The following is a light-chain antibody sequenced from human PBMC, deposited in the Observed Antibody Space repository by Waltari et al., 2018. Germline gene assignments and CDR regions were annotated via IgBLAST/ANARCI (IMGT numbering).Light chain of an antibody. CDR3: QQFRRTPIT. J-gene: IGKJ5*01. CDR1: QSVSSSF. Sequence: IVFTQSPGTLSLSPGASATLSCRAIQSVSSSFLAWYQQKPGQAPRLLINAASSRANGIPDRFSGSGSGTDFTLTINRLEPEDFAVYYCQQFRRTPITFGQGTRLEIK. V-gene: IGKV3-20*01. CDR2: AAS.